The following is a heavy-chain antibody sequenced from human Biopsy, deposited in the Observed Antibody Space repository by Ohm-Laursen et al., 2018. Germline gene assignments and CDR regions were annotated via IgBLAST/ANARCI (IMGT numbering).Heavy chain of an antibody. Sequence: SLRLSCTASGFKFSTYVMSWVRQAPGKGLEWVSYIKSDASYIYYGVSVRGRFTISRDNAKNSVYLQMNSLRVEDTAVYYCARDDGFYARTSGMDVWGQGTTVTVSS. CDR2: IKSDASYI. D-gene: IGHD2-8*01. CDR1: GFKFSTYV. J-gene: IGHJ6*02. V-gene: IGHV3-21*01. CDR3: ARDDGFYARTSGMDV.